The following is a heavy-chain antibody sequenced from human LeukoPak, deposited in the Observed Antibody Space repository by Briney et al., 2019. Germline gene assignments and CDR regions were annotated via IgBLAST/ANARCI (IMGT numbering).Heavy chain of an antibody. V-gene: IGHV4-61*02. CDR3: ARQVRGSSCLDY. J-gene: IGHJ4*02. CDR1: GGSISSGSYY. CDR2: IYTSGST. Sequence: SETLSLTCTVAGGSISSGSYYWSWIRQPAGKGLEWIGRIYTSGSTNYNPSLKSRVTISVDTSKNQFSLKLSSVTAADTAVYYCARQVRGSSCLDYWGQGTLVTVSS. D-gene: IGHD6-13*01.